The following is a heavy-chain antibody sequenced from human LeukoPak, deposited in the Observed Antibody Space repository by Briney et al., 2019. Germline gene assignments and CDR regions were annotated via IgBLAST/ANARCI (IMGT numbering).Heavy chain of an antibody. J-gene: IGHJ6*03. V-gene: IGHV3-23*01. D-gene: IGHD2-2*01. CDR3: ARDRGCTSSSCFYRYYYYMDV. Sequence: GGSLRLSCAASGFTFSSYAMSWVRQAPGKGLEWVSAISGSGGSTYYADSVKGRFTISRDNAKNSLYLQMNSLRAEDTAVYYCARDRGCTSSSCFYRYYYYMDVWGKGTTVTISS. CDR1: GFTFSSYA. CDR2: ISGSGGST.